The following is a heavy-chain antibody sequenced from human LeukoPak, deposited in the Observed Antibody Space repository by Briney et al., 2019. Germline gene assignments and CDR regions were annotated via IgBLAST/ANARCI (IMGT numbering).Heavy chain of an antibody. CDR2: INHSGST. V-gene: IGHV4-34*01. CDR1: GGSFSGYY. Sequence: SETLSLTCAVYGGSFSGYYWSWIRQPPGKGLEWIGEINHSGSTNYNPSLKSRVTLSVDTSKNQFSLKLSSVTAADTAVYYCARVGRYYYDSSGYSPDYWGQGTLVTVSS. CDR3: ARVGRYYYDSSGYSPDY. J-gene: IGHJ4*02. D-gene: IGHD3-22*01.